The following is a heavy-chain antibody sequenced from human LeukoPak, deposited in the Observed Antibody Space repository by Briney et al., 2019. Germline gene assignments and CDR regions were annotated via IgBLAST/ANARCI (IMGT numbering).Heavy chain of an antibody. J-gene: IGHJ4*02. V-gene: IGHV4-59*10. Sequence: SETLSLTCAVYGGSFSGYYWSWIRQPAGKGMEWIGRIYTSGSTNYNPSLKSRVTISVDTSKNQFSLKLSSVTAADTAVYYCAMWTYYDSSGYYPAYWGQGTLVTVSS. D-gene: IGHD3-22*01. CDR1: GGSFSGYY. CDR2: IYTSGST. CDR3: AMWTYYDSSGYYPAY.